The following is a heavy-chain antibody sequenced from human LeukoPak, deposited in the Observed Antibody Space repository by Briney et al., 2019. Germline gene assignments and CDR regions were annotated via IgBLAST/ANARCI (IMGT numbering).Heavy chain of an antibody. CDR2: INPKRGDT. J-gene: IGHJ6*03. V-gene: IGHV1-2*06. CDR3: ARVLEGHMDV. CDR1: GYTFGDYF. Sequence: ASVKVSCKASGYTFGDYFIHWVRQAPGQGLEWMGRINPKRGDTDNAQKFEGRVAMTSDTSINTVYMDLIRLRFDDTAVYYCARVLEGHMDVWGNGTTVTV. D-gene: IGHD3-3*02.